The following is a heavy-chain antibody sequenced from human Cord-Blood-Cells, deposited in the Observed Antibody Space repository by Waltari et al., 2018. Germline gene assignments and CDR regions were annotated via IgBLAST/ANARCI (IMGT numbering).Heavy chain of an antibody. V-gene: IGHV3-21*01. Sequence: EVQLVESGGGLVKPGGSLSLSGHAYGLPFSSSSITWVRQAPGKGLEWFSSISSSSSYIYYADSVKGRFTISRDNAKNSLYLQMNSLRAEDTAVYYCATAHPWDFDYWGQGTLVTVSS. CDR2: ISSSSSYI. J-gene: IGHJ4*02. CDR1: GLPFSSSS. CDR3: ATAHPWDFDY. D-gene: IGHD3-16*01.